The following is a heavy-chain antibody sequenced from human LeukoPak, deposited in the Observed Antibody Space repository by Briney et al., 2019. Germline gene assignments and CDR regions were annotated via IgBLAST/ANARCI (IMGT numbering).Heavy chain of an antibody. Sequence: SETLSLTCTVSSGSISSSSYYWGWIRQPPGKGLEWIGSIYYSGSTYYNPSLKSRVTISVDTSKNQFSLKLSSVAAADTAVYYCAREGSGYGYYYYYYGMDVWGQGTTVTVSS. V-gene: IGHV4-39*07. CDR1: SGSISSSSYY. CDR3: AREGSGYGYYYYYYGMDV. J-gene: IGHJ6*02. D-gene: IGHD5-12*01. CDR2: IYYSGST.